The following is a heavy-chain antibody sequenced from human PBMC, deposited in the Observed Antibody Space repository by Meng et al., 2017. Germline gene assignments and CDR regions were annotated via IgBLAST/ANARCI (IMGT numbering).Heavy chain of an antibody. Sequence: QLQPQESGPGLVKPSETLSLTCTVSGGSISSSSYYWGWIRQPPGKGLEWIGSIYYSGSTYYNPSLKSRVTISVDTSKNQFSLKLSSVTAADTAVYYCARGRWELLHYWGQGTLVTVSS. V-gene: IGHV4-39*07. J-gene: IGHJ4*02. CDR3: ARGRWELLHY. D-gene: IGHD1-26*01. CDR2: IYYSGST. CDR1: GGSISSSSYY.